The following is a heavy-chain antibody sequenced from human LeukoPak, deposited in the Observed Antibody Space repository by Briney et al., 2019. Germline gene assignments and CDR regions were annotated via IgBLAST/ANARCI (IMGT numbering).Heavy chain of an antibody. CDR1: GGSFSGYY. V-gene: IGHV4-34*01. D-gene: IGHD3-3*01. J-gene: IGHJ4*02. CDR2: INHSGST. CDR3: ARDRAIGSGYYGVDS. Sequence: SETLSLTCAVYGGSFSGYYWSWIRQPPGKGLEWIGEINHSGSTNYNPSLKSRVTISVDTSKNQFSLKLSSVTAADTAVYYCARDRAIGSGYYGVDSWGPGTLGTAS.